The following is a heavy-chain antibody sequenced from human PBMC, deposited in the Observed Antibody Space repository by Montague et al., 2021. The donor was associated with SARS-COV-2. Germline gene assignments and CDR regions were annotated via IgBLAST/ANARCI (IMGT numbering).Heavy chain of an antibody. J-gene: IGHJ3*02. V-gene: IGHV4-59*01. CDR2: IYYSGST. D-gene: IGHD4-23*01. CDR1: GGSISSYY. Sequence: SETLSLTCTVSGGSISSYYWSWIRQPPGKGLEWIGYIYYSGSTNYNPSLRSRVTISVDTSKNQFSLKLGSVTAVDTAVYYCARWGLYGGNPGDGAFDIWGQGTMVTVSS. CDR3: ARWGLYGGNPGDGAFDI.